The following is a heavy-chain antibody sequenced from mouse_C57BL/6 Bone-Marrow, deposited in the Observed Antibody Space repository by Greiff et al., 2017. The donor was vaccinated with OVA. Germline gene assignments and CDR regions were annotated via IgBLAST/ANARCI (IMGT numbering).Heavy chain of an antibody. Sequence: DVHLVESGGDLVKPGGSLKLSCAASGFTFSSYGMSWVRQTPDKRLEWVATISSGGSYTYYPDSVKGRFTISRDNAKNTLYLQMSSLKSEDTARYYCASPDYEFLLAYWGQGTLVTVSA. J-gene: IGHJ3*01. CDR2: ISSGGSYT. CDR1: GFTFSSYG. V-gene: IGHV5-6*01. D-gene: IGHD2-4*01. CDR3: ASPDYEFLLAY.